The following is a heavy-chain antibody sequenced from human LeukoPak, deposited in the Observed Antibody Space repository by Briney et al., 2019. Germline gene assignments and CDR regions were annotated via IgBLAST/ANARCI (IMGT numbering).Heavy chain of an antibody. D-gene: IGHD2-15*01. J-gene: IGHJ4*02. V-gene: IGHV4-61*01. CDR2: IYYSGST. Sequence: SETLSLTCTVSGGSVSSGSYYWSWIRQPPGKGLEWIGYIYYSGSTNYNPSLKSRVTISVDTSKNQFSLKLSSVTAADTAVYYCARVVVVVAAGEHFDYWGQGTLVTVSS. CDR3: ARVVVVVAAGEHFDY. CDR1: GGSVSSGSYY.